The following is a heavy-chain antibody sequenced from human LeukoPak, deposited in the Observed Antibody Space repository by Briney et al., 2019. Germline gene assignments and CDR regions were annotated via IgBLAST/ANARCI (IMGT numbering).Heavy chain of an antibody. CDR1: GFTFSNYW. D-gene: IGHD5-18*01. CDR3: ARGKGYSYGYFWFDP. J-gene: IGHJ5*02. Sequence: GGSLRLSCAASGFTFSNYWMAWVRQAPGKGLEWVANVEKDGSGKNYVDSVKGRFIISRDNAKNSLYLQMNSLRVEDTAVYFCARGKGYSYGYFWFDPWGQGTLVTVSS. CDR2: VEKDGSGK. V-gene: IGHV3-7*01.